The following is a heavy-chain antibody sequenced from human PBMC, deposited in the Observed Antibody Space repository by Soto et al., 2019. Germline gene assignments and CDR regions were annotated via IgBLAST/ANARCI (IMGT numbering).Heavy chain of an antibody. CDR1: GFPLGNFS. J-gene: IGHJ6*02. Sequence: KPGGALRLSCSASGFPLGNFSMNGVRQAPGRGLEWVSFISTSSSYIYYADSVRGRFTISRDNTDNSLYLQMNNLRAEDTGIYYFASSYSHAGGYSYGVDVWGVGTLVT. V-gene: IGHV3-21*01. CDR3: ASSYSHAGGYSYGVDV. D-gene: IGHD1-26*01. CDR2: ISTSSSYI.